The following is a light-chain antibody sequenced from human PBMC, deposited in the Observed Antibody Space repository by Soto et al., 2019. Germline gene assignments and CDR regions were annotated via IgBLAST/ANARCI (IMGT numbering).Light chain of an antibody. J-gene: IGLJ1*01. CDR1: SSDIGAYNY. CDR3: ISYTGSSTSYV. Sequence: QSALTQPASVSGSPGQSITISCTGTSSDIGAYNYVAWYQQFPGKTPKLMIYEVSNRPSGVSSRFSGSKSGNTASLTISGLQAEDEADYYCISYTGSSTSYVFGSGTRSPS. CDR2: EVS. V-gene: IGLV2-14*01.